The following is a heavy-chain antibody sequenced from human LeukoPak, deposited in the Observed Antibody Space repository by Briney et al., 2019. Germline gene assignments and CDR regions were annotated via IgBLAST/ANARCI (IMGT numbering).Heavy chain of an antibody. D-gene: IGHD1-26*01. V-gene: IGHV3-15*01. J-gene: IGHJ4*02. Sequence: GGSLRLSCAASGFTFSNAWMSWVRQAPGKGLEWVGRIKSKTDGGTIDYAAPVKGRFTISRDDSKNTLYLQMNSLRAEDTAVYYCARDGTSIVGSLDYWGQGTLVTVSS. CDR2: IKSKTDGGTI. CDR1: GFTFSNAW. CDR3: ARDGTSIVGSLDY.